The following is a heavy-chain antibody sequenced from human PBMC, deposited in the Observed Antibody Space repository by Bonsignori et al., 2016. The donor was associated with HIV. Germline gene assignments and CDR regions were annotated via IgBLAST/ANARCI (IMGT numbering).Heavy chain of an antibody. V-gene: IGHV1-46*01. J-gene: IGHJ4*02. CDR2: INPRSGSA. CDR1: GHTFATYF. D-gene: IGHD3-22*01. CDR3: ARTMEGFYDSSGYWQ. Sequence: QVQLVQSGAEVKKPGASVKVSCKASGHTFATYFVHWVRQAPGQGLEWMGIINPRSGSATFAQKFRGRVTMTRDTSTGTVYMELSRLRSEDTAVYFCARTMEGFYDSSGYWQWGQGTLV.